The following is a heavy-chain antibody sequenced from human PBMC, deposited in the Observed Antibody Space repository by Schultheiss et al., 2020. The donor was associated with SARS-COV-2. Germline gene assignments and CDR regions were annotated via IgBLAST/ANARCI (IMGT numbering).Heavy chain of an antibody. V-gene: IGHV3-7*03. CDR1: GFNLRNYW. D-gene: IGHD1-1*01. CDR2: IKQDGSVE. CDR3: VKEGEEMGTS. J-gene: IGHJ4*02. Sequence: GGSLRLSCAASGFNLRNYWMDWVRQAPGKGLQWVANIKQDGSVEHYVDSVKGRFTIDRDNAKNSLFLQMNSLRAEDTAVYYCVKEGEEMGTSWGQGTLVTVSS.